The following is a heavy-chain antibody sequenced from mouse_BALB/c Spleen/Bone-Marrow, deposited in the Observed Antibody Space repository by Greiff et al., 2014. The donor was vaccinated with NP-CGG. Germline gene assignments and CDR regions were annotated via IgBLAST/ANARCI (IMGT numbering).Heavy chain of an antibody. Sequence: EVKLMESGPELVKPGASMKISCKASGYSFTGYTMNWVKQSHGKNLEWIGLINPYNGGTNYNQKFKDEATLTVDKSSSTAYMELLSLTSEDSAVYYCARGLEYTMDYWGQGTSVTVSS. CDR1: GYSFTGYT. V-gene: IGHV1-18*01. J-gene: IGHJ4*01. D-gene: IGHD2-13*01. CDR2: INPYNGGT. CDR3: ARGLEYTMDY.